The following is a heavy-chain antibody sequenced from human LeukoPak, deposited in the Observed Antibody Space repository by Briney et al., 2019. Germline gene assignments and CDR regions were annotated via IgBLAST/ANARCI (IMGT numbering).Heavy chain of an antibody. D-gene: IGHD3-3*01. CDR2: IYTSGST. Sequence: SETLSLTCTVAGGSISSGSYYWRWLRQPAGTGLEWFGRIYTSGSTNYNPSLKSRVTISVDTSKNQFSLKLSSVTAADTAVYYCARGGVYYDFWSGYYGDYWGQGTLVTVSS. V-gene: IGHV4-61*02. J-gene: IGHJ4*02. CDR3: ARGGVYYDFWSGYYGDY. CDR1: GGSISSGSYY.